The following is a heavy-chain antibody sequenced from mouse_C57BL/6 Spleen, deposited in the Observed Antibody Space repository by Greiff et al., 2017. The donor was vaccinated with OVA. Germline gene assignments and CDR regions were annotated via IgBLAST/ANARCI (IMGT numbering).Heavy chain of an antibody. D-gene: IGHD3-2*02. Sequence: QVHVKQPGTELVKPGASVKLSCKASGYTFTSYWMHWVKQRPGQGLEWIGNINPSNGGTNYNEKFKSKATLTVDKSSSTAYMQLSSLTSEDSAVYYCARMGGQLRLNYWGQGTTLTVSS. J-gene: IGHJ2*01. CDR1: GYTFTSYW. CDR2: INPSNGGT. V-gene: IGHV1-53*01. CDR3: ARMGGQLRLNY.